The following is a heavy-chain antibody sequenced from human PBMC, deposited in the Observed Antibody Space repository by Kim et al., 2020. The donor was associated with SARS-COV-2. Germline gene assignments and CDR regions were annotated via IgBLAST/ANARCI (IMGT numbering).Heavy chain of an antibody. Sequence: YAQKFQGRCTMTRDTSTSTVYMELSSLRSEDTAVYYCARDPANGGHYFDYWGQGTLVTVSS. J-gene: IGHJ4*02. D-gene: IGHD3-16*01. CDR3: ARDPANGGHYFDY. V-gene: IGHV1-46*01.